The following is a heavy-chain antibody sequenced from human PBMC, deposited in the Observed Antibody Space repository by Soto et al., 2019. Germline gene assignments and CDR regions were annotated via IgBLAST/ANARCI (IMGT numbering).Heavy chain of an antibody. CDR1: GGSFSGYY. D-gene: IGHD1-26*01. Sequence: SETLSLTCAVYGGSFSGYYWSWIRQPPGKGLEWIGEINHSGSTNYNPSLKSRVTISVDTSKNQFSLKLSSVTAADTAVYYCASFVGATSLYYHYGMDVWGQGTTVTVSS. V-gene: IGHV4-34*01. CDR2: INHSGST. CDR3: ASFVGATSLYYHYGMDV. J-gene: IGHJ6*02.